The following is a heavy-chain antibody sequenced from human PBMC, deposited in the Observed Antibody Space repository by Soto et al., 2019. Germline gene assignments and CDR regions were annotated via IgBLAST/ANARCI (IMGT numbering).Heavy chain of an antibody. J-gene: IGHJ3*02. Sequence: LVESLKSSCNASGYSLSFYWIGWVRQMPWKGLEWMAIMYPDDSDIRYSPSFEAHVTISADKSTSTAFLQWSSLKASDTAMYYCATAYVYDFENSNYYRDAFDIWGQGTLVTVSS. D-gene: IGHD3-22*01. CDR3: ATAYVYDFENSNYYRDAFDI. CDR1: GYSLSFYW. V-gene: IGHV5-51*01. CDR2: MYPDDSDI.